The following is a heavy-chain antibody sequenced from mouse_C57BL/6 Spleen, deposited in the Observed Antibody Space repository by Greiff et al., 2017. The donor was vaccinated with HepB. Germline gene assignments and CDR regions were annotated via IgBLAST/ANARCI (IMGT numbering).Heavy chain of an antibody. CDR2: IDPSDSET. V-gene: IGHV1-52*01. CDR1: GYTFTSYW. Sequence: QIQLQQSGAELVRPGSSVKLSCKASGYTFTSYWMHWVKQRPIQGLEWIGNIDPSDSETHYNQKFKDKAKLTVDKSSSTAYMQLSSLTSEDSAVYYCARYGNPSYAMDYWGQGTSVTVSS. J-gene: IGHJ4*01. D-gene: IGHD2-1*01. CDR3: ARYGNPSYAMDY.